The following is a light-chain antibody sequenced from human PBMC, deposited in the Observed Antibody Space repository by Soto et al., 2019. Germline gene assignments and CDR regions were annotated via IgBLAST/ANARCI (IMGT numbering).Light chain of an antibody. Sequence: EHVLTQSPGPLSLSPGERATLSCRASQSVTSSYLAWYQQKPGQAPRLLIYGASNRASGIPGRFSGSGSGTDFTLTISRLEPEDFAVYYCQQYGSSPRTFGQGTKVEIK. CDR2: GAS. V-gene: IGKV3-20*01. J-gene: IGKJ1*01. CDR1: QSVTSSY. CDR3: QQYGSSPRT.